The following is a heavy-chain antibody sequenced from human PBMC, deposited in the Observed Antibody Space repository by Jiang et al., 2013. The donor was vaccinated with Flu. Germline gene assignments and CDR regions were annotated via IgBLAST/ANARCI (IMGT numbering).Heavy chain of an antibody. V-gene: IGHV4-30-4*01. D-gene: IGHD6-6*01. CDR3: ARRTDIAARPDDWFDP. CDR2: DLLHGST. Sequence: IGYDLLHGSTYYNRTLKSRVTISVDTSKNQFSLKLSSVTAADTAVYYCARRTDIAARPDDWFDPWGQGTLVTVSS. J-gene: IGHJ5*02.